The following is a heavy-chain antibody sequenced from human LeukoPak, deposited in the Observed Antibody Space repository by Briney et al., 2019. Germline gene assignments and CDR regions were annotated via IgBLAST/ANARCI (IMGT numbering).Heavy chain of an antibody. CDR2: IYYSGST. V-gene: IGHV4-31*03. CDR3: ARDPRWFGEPGAFDI. CDR1: GGSISSGGYY. D-gene: IGHD3-10*01. J-gene: IGHJ3*02. Sequence: SETLSLTCTVSGGSISSGGYYWSWIRQHPGKGLEWIGYIYYSGSTYHNPSLKSRVTISVDTSKNQFSLKLSSVTAADTAVYYCARDPRWFGEPGAFDIWGQGTMVTVSS.